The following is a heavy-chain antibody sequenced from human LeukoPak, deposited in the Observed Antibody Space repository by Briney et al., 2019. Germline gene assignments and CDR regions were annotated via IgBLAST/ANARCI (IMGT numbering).Heavy chain of an antibody. CDR3: AKAVSSGIRAFDY. D-gene: IGHD6-19*01. CDR1: GFTFSNYW. V-gene: IGHV3-7*02. J-gene: IGHJ4*02. Sequence: PGGSLRLSCAVSGFTFSNYWMSWVRQTPGKGLEWVGNIKQDGSEKYYVDSVKGRFTISRDNAKNSLYLQMNSLRAEDTAVYYCAKAVSSGIRAFDYWGQGTLVTVSS. CDR2: IKQDGSEK.